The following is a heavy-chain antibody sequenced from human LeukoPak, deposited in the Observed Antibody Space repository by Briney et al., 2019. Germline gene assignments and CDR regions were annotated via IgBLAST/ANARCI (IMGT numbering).Heavy chain of an antibody. D-gene: IGHD2-8*01. CDR1: GFTFSDYY. CDR2: ISSSGSTI. J-gene: IGHJ4*02. CDR3: ARDHWFVRGTLSY. Sequence: PGGSLRLSRAASGFTFSDYYMSWIRQAPGKGLEWVSYISSSGSTIYYADSVKGRFTISRDNAKNSLYLQMNSLRAEDTAVYYCARDHWFVRGTLSYWGQGTLVTVSS. V-gene: IGHV3-11*01.